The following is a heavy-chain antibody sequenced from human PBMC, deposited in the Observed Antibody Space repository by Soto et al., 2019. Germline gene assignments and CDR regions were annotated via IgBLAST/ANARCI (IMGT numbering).Heavy chain of an antibody. V-gene: IGHV3-73*01. D-gene: IGHD5-18*01. CDR3: TKIQLWLDAFDI. CDR2: IRSKANSYAT. Sequence: GGSLRLSCAASGFTFSGSAMHWVRQASGKGLEWVGRIRSKANSYATAYAASVKGRFTISRDDSKNTAYLQMNSLKTEDTAVYYCTKIQLWLDAFDIWGQGTMVTVSS. CDR1: GFTFSGSA. J-gene: IGHJ3*02.